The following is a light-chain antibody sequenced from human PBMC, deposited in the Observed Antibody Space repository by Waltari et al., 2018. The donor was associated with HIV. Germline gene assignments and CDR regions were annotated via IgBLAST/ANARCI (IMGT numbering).Light chain of an antibody. CDR2: AKQ. J-gene: IGLJ2*01. CDR3: ATWDASLSGPV. V-gene: IGLV1-44*01. Sequence: HSELPQPPSASGTPGPRVTIPCSGSSSTIRSYTVTRYQQLPGPAPKLLTYAKQQRPSGVPDRFSGPQSDTSASLAIGGLQSEDEADYYCATWDASLSGPVFGGGTKLTVL. CDR1: SSTIRSYT.